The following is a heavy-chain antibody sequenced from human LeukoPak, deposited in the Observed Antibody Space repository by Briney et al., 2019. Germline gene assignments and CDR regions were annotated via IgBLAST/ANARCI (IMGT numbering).Heavy chain of an antibody. V-gene: IGHV1-8*03. J-gene: IGHJ3*01. Sequence: GASVKVSCKTSGYTFTDYDVHWVRQAPGQGLEWMGWINPNSATTNYAQRLQGRVTFTRDTSLSVAYMKLSSLTSEDAAVYFCARGDFGETNTAFDVWGQGTLVAVSS. D-gene: IGHD4-17*01. CDR3: ARGDFGETNTAFDV. CDR1: GYTFTDYD. CDR2: INPNSATT.